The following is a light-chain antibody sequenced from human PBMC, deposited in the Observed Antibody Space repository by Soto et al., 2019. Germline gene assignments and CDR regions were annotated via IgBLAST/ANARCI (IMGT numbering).Light chain of an antibody. CDR2: GAS. J-gene: IGKJ4*01. V-gene: IGKV1D-12*01. Sequence: DIQMTQSPSSVSASIGDTVTITCRASQDISTLLAWYQQTPGKAPKLLIYGASTLESGVPSRFSGRGSGTDFTLTISSLQPEDFATYFCQQADSFPRTFGGGTKVDI. CDR3: QQADSFPRT. CDR1: QDISTL.